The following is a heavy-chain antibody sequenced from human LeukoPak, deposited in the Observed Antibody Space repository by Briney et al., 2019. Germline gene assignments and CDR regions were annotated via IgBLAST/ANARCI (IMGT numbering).Heavy chain of an antibody. D-gene: IGHD6-19*01. CDR3: ARAPIAVAGKGEYFDY. J-gene: IGHJ4*02. Sequence: SETLSLTCTVSGGSISSYYWSWIRQPAGKGLEWIGRIYTSGSTNYNPSLKSRVTMSVDTSKNQFSLKLSSVTAADTAVYYCARAPIAVAGKGEYFDYWGQGTLVTVSS. V-gene: IGHV4-4*07. CDR2: IYTSGST. CDR1: GGSISSYY.